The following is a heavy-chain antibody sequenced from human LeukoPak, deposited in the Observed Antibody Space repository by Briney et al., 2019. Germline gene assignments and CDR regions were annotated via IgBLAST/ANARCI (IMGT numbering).Heavy chain of an antibody. D-gene: IGHD3-3*01. CDR3: AKDSGYYDFWSGYWEDYYYMDV. Sequence: GGSLRLSCAASGFTFSSYEMNWVRQAPGKGLEWVSYISSSGSTIYYADSVKGRFTISRDNSKNTLYLQMNSLRAEDTAVYYCAKDSGYYDFWSGYWEDYYYMDVWGKGTTVTVSS. V-gene: IGHV3-48*03. J-gene: IGHJ6*03. CDR2: ISSSGSTI. CDR1: GFTFSSYE.